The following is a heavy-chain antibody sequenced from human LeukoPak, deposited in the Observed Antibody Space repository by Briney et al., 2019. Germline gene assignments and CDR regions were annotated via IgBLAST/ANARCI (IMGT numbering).Heavy chain of an antibody. V-gene: IGHV1-2*06. CDR3: ASSPDGYGSGIDY. CDR1: GYTFTGYY. D-gene: IGHD3-10*01. CDR2: INPNSGGT. J-gene: IGHJ4*02. Sequence: GASVKVSCKASGYTFTGYYMHRVRQAPGQGLEWMGRINPNSGGTNYAQKFQGRVTMTRDTSISTAYMELSRLRSDDTAVYYCASSPDGYGSGIDYWGQGTLVTVSS.